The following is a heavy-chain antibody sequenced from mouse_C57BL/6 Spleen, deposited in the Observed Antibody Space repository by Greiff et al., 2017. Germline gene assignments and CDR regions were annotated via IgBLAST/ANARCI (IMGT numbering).Heavy chain of an antibody. Sequence: VQLQQSGPGLVQPSQSLSITCTVSGFSLTSYGVHWVRQSPGKGLEWLGVIWSGGSTDYNAAFISRLSISKDNSKSQVFFKMNSLQADDTAIYYCARNFLYDYDGDYAMDYWGQGTSVTVSS. CDR2: IWSGGST. CDR1: GFSLTSYG. J-gene: IGHJ4*01. D-gene: IGHD2-4*01. V-gene: IGHV2-2*01. CDR3: ARNFLYDYDGDYAMDY.